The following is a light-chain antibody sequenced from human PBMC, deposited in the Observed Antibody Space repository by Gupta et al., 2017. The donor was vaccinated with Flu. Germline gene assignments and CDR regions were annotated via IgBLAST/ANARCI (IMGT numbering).Light chain of an antibody. J-gene: IGLJ1*01. CDR2: QDY. V-gene: IGLV3-1*01. CDR3: QAWDSNTYV. Sequence: CSGDKVGEKHVGGYQQKPGQSPLLVIYQDYRRPSGIPGRFSGSKSVKTATPTITGTQAMDDADYYCQAWDSNTYVFGTGTKVTVL. CDR1: KVGEKH.